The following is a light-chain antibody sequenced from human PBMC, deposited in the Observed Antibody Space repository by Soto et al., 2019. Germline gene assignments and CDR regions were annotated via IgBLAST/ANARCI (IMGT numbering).Light chain of an antibody. V-gene: IGLV2-14*01. Sequence: QSVLTQPASVSGSPGQSITISCTGTSSDVVGYNYVSWYQQHPGKAPKLMIYDVGNRPSGVSNRFSGSKSGNTASLTISGLQAEDEADYYCSSYTSSSTPHYVFGTGTKVTVL. CDR3: SSYTSSSTPHYV. CDR2: DVG. J-gene: IGLJ1*01. CDR1: SSDVVGYNY.